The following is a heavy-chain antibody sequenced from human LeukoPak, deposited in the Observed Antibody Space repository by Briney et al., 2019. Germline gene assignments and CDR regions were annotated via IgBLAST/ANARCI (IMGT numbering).Heavy chain of an antibody. V-gene: IGHV1-24*01. J-gene: IGHJ5*02. CDR2: FDPEDGET. CDR1: GYTLTELS. CDR3: ARVPSYQLPRGPQYNWFDP. D-gene: IGHD2-2*01. Sequence: AASVKVSCKVSGYTLTELSMHWVRQAPGKGLEWMGGFDPEDGETIYAQKFQGRVTMTEDTSTDTAYMELSSLRSDDTAVYYCARVPSYQLPRGPQYNWFDPWGQGTLVTVSS.